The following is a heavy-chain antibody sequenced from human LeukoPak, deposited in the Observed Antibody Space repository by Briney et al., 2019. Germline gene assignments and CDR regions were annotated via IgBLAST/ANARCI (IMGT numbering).Heavy chain of an antibody. J-gene: IGHJ3*02. CDR1: GYTFTNYY. CDR3: ARESIVGATNDAFDI. CDR2: IIPIFGTA. V-gene: IGHV1-69*06. D-gene: IGHD1-26*01. Sequence: GASVKVSCKASGYTFTNYYMHWVRQAPGQGLEWMGGIIPIFGTANYAQKFQGRVTITADKSTSTAYMELSSLRSEDTAVYYCARESIVGATNDAFDIWGQGTMVTVSS.